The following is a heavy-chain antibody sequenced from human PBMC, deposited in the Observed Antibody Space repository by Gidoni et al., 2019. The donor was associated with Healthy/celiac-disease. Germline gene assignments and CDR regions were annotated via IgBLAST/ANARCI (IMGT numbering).Heavy chain of an antibody. J-gene: IGHJ4*02. V-gene: IGHV3-9*01. CDR3: AKDITGYFDY. CDR1: GFTFDDYA. Sequence: EVQLVESGGGLVQPGRSLSLSCAASGFTFDDYAMHWVRQAPGKGLEWVSGISWNSGSIGYADSVKGRFTISRDNAKNSLYLQMNSLRAEDTALYYCAKDITGYFDYWGQGTLVTVSS. CDR2: ISWNSGSI.